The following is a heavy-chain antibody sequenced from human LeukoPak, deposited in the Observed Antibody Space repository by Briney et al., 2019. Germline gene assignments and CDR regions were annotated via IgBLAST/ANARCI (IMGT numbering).Heavy chain of an antibody. J-gene: IGHJ4*02. CDR1: GFTFSSYA. V-gene: IGHV3-30-3*01. CDR3: ARGDTIFGVVTPPFDY. Sequence: GGSLRLSCAASGFTFSSYAMHWVRQAPGRGLEWVAVISYDGSNKYYADSVKGRFTISRDNSKNTLYLQMNSLRAEDTAVYYCARGDTIFGVVTPPFDYWGQGTLVTVSS. CDR2: ISYDGSNK. D-gene: IGHD3-3*01.